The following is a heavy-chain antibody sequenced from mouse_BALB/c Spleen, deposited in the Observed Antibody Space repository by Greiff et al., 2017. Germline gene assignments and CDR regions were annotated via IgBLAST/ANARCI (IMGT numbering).Heavy chain of an antibody. CDR3: ARQLGLHDAMDY. CDR1: GYSFTDYN. V-gene: IGHV1S135*01. CDR2: IDPYNGGT. J-gene: IGHJ4*01. Sequence: VQLQQSGPELVKPGASVKVSCKASGYSFTDYNMYWVKQSHGKSLEWIGYIDPYNGGTSYNQKFKGKATLTVDKSSNTAYLQLSSLTSEDTAVYYCARQLGLHDAMDYWGQGTSVTVSS. D-gene: IGHD3-1*01.